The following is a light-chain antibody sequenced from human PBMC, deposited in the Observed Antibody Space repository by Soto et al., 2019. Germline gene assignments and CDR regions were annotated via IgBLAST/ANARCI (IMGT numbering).Light chain of an antibody. CDR3: QQYNNWPFS. J-gene: IGKJ5*01. CDR2: DVS. V-gene: IGKV3-15*01. CDR1: QGVTTN. Sequence: AAVSVSQRERATLSCRAGQGVTTNFAWYQQKSGQSPRLLIYDVSIRATGVPARFSGTGSETDFTLTISGLQSEDSAVYFCQQYNNWPFSFGQGGRLAV.